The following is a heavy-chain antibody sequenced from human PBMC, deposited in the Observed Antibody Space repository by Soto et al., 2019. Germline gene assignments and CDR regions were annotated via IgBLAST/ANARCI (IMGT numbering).Heavy chain of an antibody. D-gene: IGHD3-16*02. J-gene: IGHJ4*02. CDR2: IYYSGST. CDR3: ARSKDPLGELSQTFDY. V-gene: IGHV4-31*03. Sequence: SETLSLTCTVSGGSISSGGYYWSWIRQHPGKGLEWIGYIYYSGSTYYNPSLKSRVTISVDTSKNQFSLKLSSVTAADTAVYYCARSKDPLGELSQTFDYWGQGTLVTVSS. CDR1: GGSISSGGYY.